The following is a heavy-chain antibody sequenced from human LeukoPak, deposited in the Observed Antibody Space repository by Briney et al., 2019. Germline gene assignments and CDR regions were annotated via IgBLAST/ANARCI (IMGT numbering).Heavy chain of an antibody. D-gene: IGHD4-17*01. CDR1: GFPFSTFE. J-gene: IGHJ4*02. V-gene: IGHV3-48*03. CDR2: ISGSGGSI. CDR3: ARGAIAYGDYDGY. Sequence: PGGSLRLSCVASGFPFSTFELNWVRQAPRKGLEWVSYISGSGGSIYYADSVKGRFTISRDNAKNSLYLQMNSLRAEDTAVYYCARGAIAYGDYDGYWGQGTLVTVSS.